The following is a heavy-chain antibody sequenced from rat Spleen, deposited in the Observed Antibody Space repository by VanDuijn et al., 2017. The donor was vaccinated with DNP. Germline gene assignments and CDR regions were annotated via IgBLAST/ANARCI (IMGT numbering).Heavy chain of an antibody. J-gene: IGHJ2*01. V-gene: IGHV5S10*01. CDR1: GFTFSDYN. CDR3: TRLRAPWGYFDY. D-gene: IGHD3-1*01. CDR2: IPSSTDRT. Sequence: EVQLVESGGGLVQPGRSLKLSCAASGFTFSDYNMAWVRQAPKKGLEWVATIPSSTDRTYYLDSVRGRFTISRDNAKSNLYLQMNSLKSEDTATYYCTRLRAPWGYFDYWGQGVMVTVSS.